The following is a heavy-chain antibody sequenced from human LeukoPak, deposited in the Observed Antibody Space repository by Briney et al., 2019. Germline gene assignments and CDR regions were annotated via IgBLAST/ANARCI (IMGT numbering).Heavy chain of an antibody. CDR2: IISSSSRI. V-gene: IGHV3-21*01. D-gene: IGHD6-19*01. CDR1: GFTFRNYG. J-gene: IGHJ4*02. Sequence: GGSLRLSCAASGFTFRNYGIHWVRQAPGKGLEYVSSIISSSSRIFYADSVRGRFTISRDNAKNSLYLQMNSLRAEDTAVYYCARVPVGYQGYSSAWYTGYWGQGTLVSVSS. CDR3: ARVPVGYQGYSSAWYTGY.